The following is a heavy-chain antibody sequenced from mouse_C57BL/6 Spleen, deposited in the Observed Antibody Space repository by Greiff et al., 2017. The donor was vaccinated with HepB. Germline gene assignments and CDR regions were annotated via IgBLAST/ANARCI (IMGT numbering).Heavy chain of an antibody. CDR2: ISSGGDYI. CDR3: TREGYYDYDGSWFAY. D-gene: IGHD2-4*01. Sequence: EVKVVESGEGLVKPGGSLKLSCAASGFTFSSYAMSWVRQTPEKRLEWVAYISSGGDYIYYADTVKGRFTISRDNARNTLYLQMSSLKSEDTAMYYCTREGYYDYDGSWFAYWGQGTLVTVSA. J-gene: IGHJ3*01. V-gene: IGHV5-9-1*02. CDR1: GFTFSSYA.